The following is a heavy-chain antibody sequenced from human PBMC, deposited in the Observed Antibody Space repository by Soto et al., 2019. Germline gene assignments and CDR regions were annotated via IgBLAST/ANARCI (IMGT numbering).Heavy chain of an antibody. D-gene: IGHD5-12*01. CDR3: ARHHGPTTSENWFDP. V-gene: IGHV1-18*01. CDR2: ISTYSGDT. Sequence: QVHLVQSGVEVKTPGASVKVSCQASGYTFFTYDISWVRQAPGQGLEWMGWISTYSGDTKYAQKLQGRVTMTTDTPTTTAYLELRSLRSDDTAVYYCARHHGPTTSENWFDPWGQGTLVTVSS. CDR1: GYTFFTYD. J-gene: IGHJ5*02.